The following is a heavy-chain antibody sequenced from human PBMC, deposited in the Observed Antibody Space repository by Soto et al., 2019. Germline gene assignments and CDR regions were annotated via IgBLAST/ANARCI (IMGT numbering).Heavy chain of an antibody. J-gene: IGHJ4*02. CDR1: VGSFRIHY. Sequence: QVKLQESGPGLVKPSKPLSLTCTVSVGSFRIHYWAWFRRPPGKGLEWMGYIYYNGNTNYNPPLKSRVTMSVDTSKNQISLKLSSVTAADTAVYYCTRANWYSEYWGQGTLVTVSS. D-gene: IGHD7-27*01. CDR2: IYYNGNT. CDR3: TRANWYSEY. V-gene: IGHV4-59*11.